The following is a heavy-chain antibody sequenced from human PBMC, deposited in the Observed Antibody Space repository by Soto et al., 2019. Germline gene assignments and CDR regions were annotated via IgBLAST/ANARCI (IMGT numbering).Heavy chain of an antibody. CDR1: GGTFSGYG. Sequence: QVQLVQSGAVVKKAGSSVEVSCQASGGTFSGYGISWVRQAPGQGLEWMGGTVPVFDTSKYAPRFQGRVTITTDMSTSTAYMELSSVSSDDTAIYFCARGVSNSGAYYTGPSAYELWGQGTLVIVSS. CDR2: TVPVFDTS. CDR3: ARGVSNSGAYYTGPSAYEL. J-gene: IGHJ3*01. D-gene: IGHD3-10*01. V-gene: IGHV1-69*06.